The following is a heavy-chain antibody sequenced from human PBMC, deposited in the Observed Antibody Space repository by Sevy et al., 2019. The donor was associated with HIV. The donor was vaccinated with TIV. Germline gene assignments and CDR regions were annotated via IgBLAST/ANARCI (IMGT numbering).Heavy chain of an antibody. D-gene: IGHD2-15*01. V-gene: IGHV3-21*01. J-gene: IGHJ6*02. CDR1: GFTFSSYN. Sequence: GGSLRLSCAASGFTFSSYNMNWVRQAPGKGLEWVSSISSSSNYINYADSVKGRLTISRGNAKNSLYLEMNTLGAEDTAVYYCARVVAYCSGGTCFPGYYYGMDVWGQGTTVTVSS. CDR2: ISSSSNYI. CDR3: ARVVAYCSGGTCFPGYYYGMDV.